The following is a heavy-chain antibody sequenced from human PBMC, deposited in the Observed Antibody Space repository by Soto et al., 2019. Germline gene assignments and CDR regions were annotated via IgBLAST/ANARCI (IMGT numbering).Heavy chain of an antibody. D-gene: IGHD6-19*01. J-gene: IGHJ4*02. CDR1: GFTFSSYW. CDR3: AMTSSG. V-gene: IGHV3-74*01. CDR2: IDSDGSNT. Sequence: GGSLRLSCAASGFTFSSYWMHWVRQAPGKWLVWVSRIDSDGSNTNYADSVKGRFTISRDNAKNTLYLQMNSLRAEDTAVYYCAMTSSGWGQGXLVTVS.